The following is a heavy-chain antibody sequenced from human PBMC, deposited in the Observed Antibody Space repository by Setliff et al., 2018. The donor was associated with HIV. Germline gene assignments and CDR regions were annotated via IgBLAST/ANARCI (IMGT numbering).Heavy chain of an antibody. J-gene: IGHJ5*02. D-gene: IGHD6-19*01. V-gene: IGHV3-23*01. CDR1: GFTFSSYA. CDR3: LLPCTSGWHNWADP. Sequence: GGSLRLSCAASGFTFSSYAMSWVRQAPGKGLEWVSAITSSGGTTYYADSVKGRFIIARDDSKKTAYLQMNTLRAEDTAMYYCLLPCTSGWHNWADPWGQGTLVTVSS. CDR2: ITSSGGTT.